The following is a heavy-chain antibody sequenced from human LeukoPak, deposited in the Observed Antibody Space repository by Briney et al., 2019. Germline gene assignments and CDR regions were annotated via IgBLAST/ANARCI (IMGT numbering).Heavy chain of an antibody. CDR3: ARAPEYYGSSGPTHYAFDI. D-gene: IGHD3-22*01. CDR2: IIWNGGST. Sequence: GGSERLSCGPGGFTLSICAMMWVRQPPGKGLEWVFGIIWNGGSTGYADSVEGRLTLSRDHAKNSLYLQMNSPRAEHTAMYYSARAPEYYGSSGPTHYAFDIWGQGTMVTVSS. CDR1: GFTLSICA. V-gene: IGHV3-20*04. J-gene: IGHJ3*02.